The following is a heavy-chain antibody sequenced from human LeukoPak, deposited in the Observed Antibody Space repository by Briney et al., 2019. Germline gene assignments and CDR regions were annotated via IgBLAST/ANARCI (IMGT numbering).Heavy chain of an antibody. Sequence: SETLSLTCTVSGGSISSSSYYWVWIRQPPGKGLEWIGTIYYSGSTYYNPSLKSRVTMSVDTSKNQFSLKLSSVTAADTAVYYCARDSGDTDNWFDPWGQGTLVTVSS. V-gene: IGHV4-39*07. CDR1: GGSISSSSYY. J-gene: IGHJ5*02. CDR3: ARDSGDTDNWFDP. CDR2: IYYSGST. D-gene: IGHD2-21*02.